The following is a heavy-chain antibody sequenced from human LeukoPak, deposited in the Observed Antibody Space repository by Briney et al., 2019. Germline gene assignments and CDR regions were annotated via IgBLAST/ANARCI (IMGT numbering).Heavy chain of an antibody. CDR3: ARQYNSGSFDP. D-gene: IGHD6-19*01. V-gene: IGHV4-39*01. CDR2: IYHSGTT. J-gene: IGHJ5*02. Sequence: SETLSLTCTVSGGSIIISTYYWGWIRQPPGKGLEWIGSIYHSGTTSYNPSLKSRVTISVDTSKNQFSLKLTSVTAADTAVYYCARQYNSGSFDPWGQGTLVTVSS. CDR1: GGSIIISTYY.